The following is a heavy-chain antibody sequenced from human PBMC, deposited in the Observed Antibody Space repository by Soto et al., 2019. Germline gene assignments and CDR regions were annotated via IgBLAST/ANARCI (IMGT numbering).Heavy chain of an antibody. CDR3: ARAGITMVREFDP. D-gene: IGHD3-10*01. V-gene: IGHV4-59*12. CDR1: GGSISGSY. CDR2: VYYTGST. Sequence: SETLSLTCSVSGGSISGSYWSWIRQSPGKGLEWLGYVYYTGSTNYSPSLRSRVSISVDTSKNEFSLRLSSVTAADTAVYYCARAGITMVREFDPWGQGTLVTVSS. J-gene: IGHJ5*02.